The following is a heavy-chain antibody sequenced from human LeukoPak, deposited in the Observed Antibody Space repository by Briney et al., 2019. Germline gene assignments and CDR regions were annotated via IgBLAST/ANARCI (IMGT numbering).Heavy chain of an antibody. J-gene: IGHJ3*02. CDR2: ISGSGGST. CDR1: GFTFSSYA. CDR3: ATDPLIYYYDSSAPDPEKAFDI. D-gene: IGHD3-22*01. Sequence: PGGSLRLSCAASGFTFSSYAMSWVRQAPGKGLEWVSAISGSGGSTYYADSVKGRFTISRDNSKNTLYLQMNSLRAEDTAVYYCATDPLIYYYDSSAPDPEKAFDIWGQGTMVTVSS. V-gene: IGHV3-23*01.